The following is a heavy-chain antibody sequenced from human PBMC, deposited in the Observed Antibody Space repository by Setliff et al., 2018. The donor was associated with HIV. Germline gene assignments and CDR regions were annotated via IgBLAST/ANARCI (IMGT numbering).Heavy chain of an antibody. CDR3: ARGLCSGGNCYFVN. Sequence: GGSLRLSCVASGITFDDYVMHWVRQAPGKGLEWISSVSWNGAIIGYADSVKGRFTTSRDNAKNSLHLRMDSLRVDDTAVYYCARGLCSGGNCYFVNWGQGTLVTVSS. J-gene: IGHJ4*02. V-gene: IGHV3-9*01. D-gene: IGHD2-15*01. CDR2: VSWNGAII. CDR1: GITFDDYV.